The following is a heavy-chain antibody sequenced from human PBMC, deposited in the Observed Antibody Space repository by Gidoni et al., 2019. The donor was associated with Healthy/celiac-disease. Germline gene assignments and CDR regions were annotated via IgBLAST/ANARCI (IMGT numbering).Heavy chain of an antibody. CDR1: GFTFSSYP. J-gene: IGHJ4*02. D-gene: IGHD3-10*01. Sequence: EVQLLESVGGLVQPGGSLRLSCAASGFTFSSYPMSWVRQAPGKGLEWFSAISGSGGSTYYADSVKGRFTISRDNSKNTLYLQMNSRRAEDTAVYYCAKESIGELYPYFDYWGQGTLVTVSS. CDR2: ISGSGGST. CDR3: AKESIGELYPYFDY. V-gene: IGHV3-23*01.